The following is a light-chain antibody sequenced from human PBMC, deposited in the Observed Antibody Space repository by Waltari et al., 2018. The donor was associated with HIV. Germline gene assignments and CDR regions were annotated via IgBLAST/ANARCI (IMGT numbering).Light chain of an antibody. CDR1: RLGNTY. V-gene: IGLV3-1*01. CDR3: QAWDSSTGRV. Sequence: SFELTQPPSVSVSPGQTASIACSGDRLGNTYSSWYQQRPGQSPVLVIYQTTKRPSGIPERISGSRSGNTATLTISGTQDVDEADYYCQAWDSSTGRVFGGGTKLTVL. J-gene: IGLJ3*02. CDR2: QTT.